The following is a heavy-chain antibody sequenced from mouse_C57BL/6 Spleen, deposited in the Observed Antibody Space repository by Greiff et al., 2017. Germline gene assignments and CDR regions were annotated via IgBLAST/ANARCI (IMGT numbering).Heavy chain of an antibody. Sequence: ESGPGLVKPSQSLSLTCSVTGYSITSGYYWNWIRLSPGNKLEWMGYISYDGSNNYNPSLKNRISITRDTSKNQFFLKLNSVTTEDTATYYCAIYYDYDEEAWFAYWGQGTLVTVSA. D-gene: IGHD2-4*01. J-gene: IGHJ3*01. CDR2: ISYDGSN. CDR3: AIYYDYDEEAWFAY. V-gene: IGHV3-6*01. CDR1: GYSITSGYY.